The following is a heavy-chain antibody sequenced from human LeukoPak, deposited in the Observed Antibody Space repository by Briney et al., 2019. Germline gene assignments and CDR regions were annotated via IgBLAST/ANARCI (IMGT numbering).Heavy chain of an antibody. Sequence: GGSLRLSCAASGFTFSSYAMHWVRQAPGKGLEWVAVISYEGSNKYYADSVKGRFTISRDNSKNMLFLQMNSLRPEDTAVYYCARGPSEAYHSGTYRYTFDIWGQGTMVTVSS. CDR3: ARGPSEAYHSGTYRYTFDI. D-gene: IGHD3-16*02. CDR1: GFTFSSYA. J-gene: IGHJ3*02. V-gene: IGHV3-30*04. CDR2: ISYEGSNK.